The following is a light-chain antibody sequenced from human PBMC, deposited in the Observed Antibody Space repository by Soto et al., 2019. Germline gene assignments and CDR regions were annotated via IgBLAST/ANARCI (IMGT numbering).Light chain of an antibody. CDR1: QTISTY. Sequence: DIQMTQSPSSLSASIGDRVTITCRASQTISTYLNWYQQKPGKAPKLLIYAASSLQSGVPSRFSGSGSGTDFTITISSLQPEDFGTYYCQQSLSFRYTFGQGTKLEIK. CDR2: AAS. CDR3: QQSLSFRYT. J-gene: IGKJ2*01. V-gene: IGKV1-39*01.